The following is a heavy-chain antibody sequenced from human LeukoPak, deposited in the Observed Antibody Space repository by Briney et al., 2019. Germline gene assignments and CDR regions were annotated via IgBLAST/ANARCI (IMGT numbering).Heavy chain of an antibody. CDR1: GFPFNAYW. CDR2: IRQDGDTK. J-gene: IGHJ6*02. CDR3: AKRSRRLTIVRGVPREDV. Sequence: TGGSLRLSCAASGFPFNAYWMTWVRQAPGKGLEWVANIRQDGDTKYYVDSVKGRFTISRDNSKNTLYLQMNSLRAEDTAVYYCAKRSRRLTIVRGVPREDVWGQGTTVTVSS. V-gene: IGHV3-7*03. D-gene: IGHD3-10*01.